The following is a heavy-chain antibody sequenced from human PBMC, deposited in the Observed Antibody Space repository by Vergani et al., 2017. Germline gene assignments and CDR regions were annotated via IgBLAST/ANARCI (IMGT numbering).Heavy chain of an antibody. V-gene: IGHV3-7*01. CDR2: IKEDGREK. Sequence: VQLVESGGGVVQPGRSLRLSCAASGFTFSSYAMHWVRQAPGKGLEWVANIKEDGREKYYVDSVKGRFTISRDNAKNSLYLQMNSLRAEDTAVYYCARDILWLYSWGQGTLVTVSS. J-gene: IGHJ4*02. CDR1: GFTFSSYA. D-gene: IGHD6-19*01. CDR3: ARDILWLYS.